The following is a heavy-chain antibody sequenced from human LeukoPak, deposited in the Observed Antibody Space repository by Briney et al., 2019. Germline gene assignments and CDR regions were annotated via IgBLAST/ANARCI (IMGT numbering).Heavy chain of an antibody. CDR3: TTTVIKSDRV. CDR1: GFTFSGSA. Sequence: GGSLRLSCAASGFTFSGSALHWVRQASGKGLEWVGRIRTKANSYATEYAASVKGRFIISRDDSKNTAYLQMSSLKTEDTAVYYCTTTVIKSDRVWGQGTTVTVSS. D-gene: IGHD4-17*01. CDR2: IRTKANSYAT. J-gene: IGHJ6*02. V-gene: IGHV3-73*01.